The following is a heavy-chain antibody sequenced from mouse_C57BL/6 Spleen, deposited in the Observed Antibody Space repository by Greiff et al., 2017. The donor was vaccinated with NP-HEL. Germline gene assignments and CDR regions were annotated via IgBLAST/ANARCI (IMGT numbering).Heavy chain of an antibody. CDR1: GFTFSSYT. Sequence: EVMLVESGGGLVKPGGSLKLSCAASGFTFSSYTMSWVRQTPEKRLEWVATISGGGGNTYYPDSVKGRFTISRDNAKNTLYLQMSSLRSEDTALYYCARHYDYDEGLFDYWGQGTTLTVSS. CDR2: ISGGGGNT. V-gene: IGHV5-9*01. J-gene: IGHJ2*01. CDR3: ARHYDYDEGLFDY. D-gene: IGHD2-4*01.